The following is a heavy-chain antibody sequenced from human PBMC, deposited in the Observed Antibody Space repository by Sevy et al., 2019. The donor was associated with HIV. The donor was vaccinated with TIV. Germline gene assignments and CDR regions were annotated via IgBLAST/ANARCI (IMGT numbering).Heavy chain of an antibody. J-gene: IGHJ4*02. Sequence: SETLSLTCTVSGGSISSYYWSWIRQPAGKGLEWIGRIYTSGSTNYNPSLKSRVTMSVDTSKNQFSLKLGSVTAADTAVYYCAREDIVVVPAAKGTRGYFDYWGQGTLVTVSS. V-gene: IGHV4-4*07. D-gene: IGHD2-2*01. CDR3: AREDIVVVPAAKGTRGYFDY. CDR1: GGSISSYY. CDR2: IYTSGST.